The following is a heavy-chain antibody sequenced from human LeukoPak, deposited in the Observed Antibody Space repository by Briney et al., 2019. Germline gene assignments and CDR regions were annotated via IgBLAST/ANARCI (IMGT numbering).Heavy chain of an antibody. Sequence: GASVKVSCKASGYTFTGYYMHWVRQAPGQGLEWMGWINPNSGGTNYAQKFQGRVTITRNTSISTAYMELSSLRSEDTAVYYCARQLYSSSWYPHGGHPGYWGQGTLVTVSS. D-gene: IGHD6-13*01. V-gene: IGHV1-2*02. CDR2: INPNSGGT. CDR3: ARQLYSSSWYPHGGHPGY. J-gene: IGHJ4*02. CDR1: GYTFTGYY.